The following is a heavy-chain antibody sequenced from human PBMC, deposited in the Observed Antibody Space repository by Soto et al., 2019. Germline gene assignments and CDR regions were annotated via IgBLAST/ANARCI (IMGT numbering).Heavy chain of an antibody. Sequence: GSLRLSCAASGFTFSSYSMNWVHQAPGKGLEWVSSISSSSSYIYYADSVKSRFTISRDNAKNSLYLQMNSLRAEDTAVYYCARTYYYYDSSGYHYVYYFDYWGQGTLVTVSS. J-gene: IGHJ4*02. D-gene: IGHD3-22*01. V-gene: IGHV3-21*01. CDR1: GFTFSSYS. CDR3: ARTYYYYDSSGYHYVYYFDY. CDR2: ISSSSSYI.